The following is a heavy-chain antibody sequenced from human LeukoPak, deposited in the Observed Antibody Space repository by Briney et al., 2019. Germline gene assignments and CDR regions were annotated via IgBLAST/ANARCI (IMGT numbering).Heavy chain of an antibody. CDR2: IIPIFGTA. CDR1: GRTFSSYA. J-gene: IGHJ4*02. D-gene: IGHD6-19*01. Sequence: SVKVSCKASGRTFSSYAISWVRQAPGQGLEWMGRIIPIFGTANYAQKFQGRVTITADKSTSTAYMELSSLRSEDTAVYYCARAGYSSGWYGYWGQGTLVTVSS. CDR3: ARAGYSSGWYGY. V-gene: IGHV1-69*06.